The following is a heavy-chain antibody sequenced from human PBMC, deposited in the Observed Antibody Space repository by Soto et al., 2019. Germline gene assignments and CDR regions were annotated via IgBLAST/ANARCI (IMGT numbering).Heavy chain of an antibody. D-gene: IGHD3-3*01. V-gene: IGHV3-74*01. CDR1: GFTFSSYW. Sequence: GASVKVSCAASGFTFSSYWMHWVRQAPGKGLVWVSRINSDGSSTSYADSVKGRFTISRDNAKNTLYLQMNSLRAEDTAVYYCARDPERVVITMGTLDVWGQGTTVTVSS. J-gene: IGHJ6*02. CDR3: ARDPERVVITMGTLDV. CDR2: INSDGSST.